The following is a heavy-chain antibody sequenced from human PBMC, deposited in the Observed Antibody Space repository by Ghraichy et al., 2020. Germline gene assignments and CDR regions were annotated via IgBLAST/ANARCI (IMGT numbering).Heavy chain of an antibody. CDR3: ARDEDGGYSNPYYYYGMDV. Sequence: SCAASGFTFSSYWMHWVRQAPGKGLVWVSRINSDGSSTSYADSVKGRFTISRDNAKNTLYLQMNSLRAEDTAVYYCARDEDGGYSNPYYYYGMDVWGQWTTVTVSS. J-gene: IGHJ6*02. V-gene: IGHV3-74*01. CDR1: GFTFSSYW. D-gene: IGHD4-11*01. CDR2: INSDGSST.